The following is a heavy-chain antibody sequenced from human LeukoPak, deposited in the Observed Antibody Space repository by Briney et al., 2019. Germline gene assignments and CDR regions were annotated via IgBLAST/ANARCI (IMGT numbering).Heavy chain of an antibody. CDR2: INHSGGT. D-gene: IGHD3-22*01. J-gene: IGHJ5*02. V-gene: IGHV4-34*01. Sequence: SETLSLTCAVYGGSFSGYYWSWIRQPPGKGLEWIGEINHSGGTNYTPSLKSRVTISVDTSKNQFSPKLSSVTAADTAVYYCARGRYYYDSSGYWRFDPWGQGTLVTVSS. CDR3: ARGRYYYDSSGYWRFDP. CDR1: GGSFSGYY.